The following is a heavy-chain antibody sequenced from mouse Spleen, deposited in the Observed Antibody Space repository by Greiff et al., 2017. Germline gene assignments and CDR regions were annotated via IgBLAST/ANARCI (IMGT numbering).Heavy chain of an antibody. CDR1: GFTFSDYY. CDR2: NSDGGSYT. J-gene: IGHJ2*01. Sequence: EVQGVESGGGLVKPGGSLKLSCAASGFTFSDYYMYWVRQTPEKRLEWVATNSDGGSYTYYPDSVKGRFTISRDNAKNNLYLQMSSLKSEDTAMYYCARGGNYYFDYWGQGTTLTVSS. V-gene: IGHV5-4*02. CDR3: ARGGNYYFDY. D-gene: IGHD2-1*01.